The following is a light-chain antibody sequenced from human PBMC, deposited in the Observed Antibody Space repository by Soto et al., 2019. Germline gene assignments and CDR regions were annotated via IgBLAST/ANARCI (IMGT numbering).Light chain of an antibody. J-gene: IGKJ5*01. Sequence: EIVLTQSPGTLSLSPGERATFSCRASQSVSSNYLAWYQQKPGQAPRLLIYGASTRATGMPARFSGSGSGTEFTLTISSLQSEDFGVYYCHQYNNWPPSTFGQGTRLEI. CDR1: QSVSSN. CDR2: GAS. V-gene: IGKV3-15*01. CDR3: HQYNNWPPST.